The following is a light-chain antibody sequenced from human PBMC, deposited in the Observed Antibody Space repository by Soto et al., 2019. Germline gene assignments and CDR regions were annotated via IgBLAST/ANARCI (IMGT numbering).Light chain of an antibody. CDR1: QSISSY. V-gene: IGKV1-39*01. J-gene: IGKJ2*01. Sequence: DIQMTQSPSSLSASVGDRVTITCRAIQSISSYVNWYQRKPGKAPKLLIYAASTLHSGVPSRYSASGSGTDFTITISGLQPEEFATYYCQQSYSTPRTVGQGTKPEIK. CDR2: AAS. CDR3: QQSYSTPRT.